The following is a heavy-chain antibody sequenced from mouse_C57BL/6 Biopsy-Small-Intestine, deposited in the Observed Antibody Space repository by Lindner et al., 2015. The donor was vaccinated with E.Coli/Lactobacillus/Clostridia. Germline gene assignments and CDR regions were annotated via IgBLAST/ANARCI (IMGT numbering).Heavy chain of an antibody. V-gene: IGHV1-82*01. CDR2: IYPGDGDT. CDR1: GYAFSGSW. CDR3: ARSIHYGSVYYAMDY. Sequence: VQLQESGPELVKPGASVKISCKASGYAFSGSWMNWVKQRPGKGLEWIGRIYPGDGDTNYNGKFKDKATLTADKSSSTAYMQLSSLTSEDSAVYFCARSIHYGSVYYAMDYWGQGTSVTVSS. D-gene: IGHD1-1*01. J-gene: IGHJ4*01.